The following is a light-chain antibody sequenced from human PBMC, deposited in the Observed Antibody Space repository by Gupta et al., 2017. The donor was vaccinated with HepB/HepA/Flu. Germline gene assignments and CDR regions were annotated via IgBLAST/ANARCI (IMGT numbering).Light chain of an antibody. J-gene: IGLJ2*01. CDR2: QDS. CDR3: QAWDSSIVV. V-gene: IGLV3-1*01. Sequence: SYELTQPPSVSVSPGQTASITCSGDKLGDKYACWYQQKAGQSPVLVIYQDSKRPSGIPERFSGSNSGNTATLTIRGTQAMDEADYYCQAWDSSIVVFGGGTKLTVL. CDR1: KLGDKY.